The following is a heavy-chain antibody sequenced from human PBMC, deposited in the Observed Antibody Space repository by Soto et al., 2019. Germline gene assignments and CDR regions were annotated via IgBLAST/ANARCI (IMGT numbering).Heavy chain of an antibody. CDR2: ISGSGGST. CDR1: GFTFSSYA. D-gene: IGHD3-3*01. V-gene: IGHV3-23*01. Sequence: GGSLRLSCAASGFTFSSYAMSWVRQAPGKGLEWVSAISGSGGSTYYADSVKGRFTISRDNSKNTLYLQMNSLRAEDTAVYYCAKELDGVTIFGVAKKTDYWGQGTLVTVSS. J-gene: IGHJ4*02. CDR3: AKELDGVTIFGVAKKTDY.